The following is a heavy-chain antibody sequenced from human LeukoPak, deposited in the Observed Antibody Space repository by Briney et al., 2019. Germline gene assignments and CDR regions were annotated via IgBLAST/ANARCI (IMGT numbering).Heavy chain of an antibody. CDR1: GYTFTGYY. CDR2: INPNSGGT. J-gene: IGHJ4*02. Sequence: GASVKVSCKASGYTFTGYYMHWVRQAPGQGLEWMGWINPNSGGTNYAQKFQGRVTMTRDTSISTAYMELSRLRSDDTAVYYCAREDYCSGGSCYEGAVDYWGQGTLVTVSS. CDR3: AREDYCSGGSCYEGAVDY. V-gene: IGHV1-2*02. D-gene: IGHD2-15*01.